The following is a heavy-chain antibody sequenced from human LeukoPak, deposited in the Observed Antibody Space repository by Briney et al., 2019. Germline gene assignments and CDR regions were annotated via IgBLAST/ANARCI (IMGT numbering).Heavy chain of an antibody. CDR3: TRAGGRYSYEH. CDR1: GFTFSNYW. V-gene: IGHV3-74*01. J-gene: IGHJ4*02. CDR2: INTDGSTT. Sequence: GGSLRLSCAASGFTFSNYWMHWVRQAPGKGLVWVSGINTDGSTTTYADSVKGRFTISRDNDKNMLYLQMNSLRAEDTAMYYCTRAGGRYSYEHWGQGTLVTVSS. D-gene: IGHD5-18*01.